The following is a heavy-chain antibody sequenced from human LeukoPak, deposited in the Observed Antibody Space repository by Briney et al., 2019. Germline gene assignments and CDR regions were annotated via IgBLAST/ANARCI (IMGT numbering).Heavy chain of an antibody. D-gene: IGHD3-10*01. J-gene: IGHJ5*02. Sequence: ASVKVSCKASGYTFTGYYINWVRQAPGQGLEWMGWINPNSGGTNYAQKFQGRVTMTRDTSISTAYMELRSLRSDDTAVYYCARDAMVRGVVYNWFDPWGQGTLVTVSS. CDR2: INPNSGGT. V-gene: IGHV1-2*02. CDR3: ARDAMVRGVVYNWFDP. CDR1: GYTFTGYY.